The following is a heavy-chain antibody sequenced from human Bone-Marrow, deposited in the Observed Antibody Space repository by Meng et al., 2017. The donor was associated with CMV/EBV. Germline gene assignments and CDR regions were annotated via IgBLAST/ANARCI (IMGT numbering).Heavy chain of an antibody. D-gene: IGHD4-23*01. CDR2: ISWNSGSI. J-gene: IGHJ4*02. CDR1: GFTFDDYA. CDR3: AKTPTGGNSAFDY. Sequence: SLKISCAASGFTFDDYAMHWVRQAPGKGLEWVSGISWNSGSIGYADSVKGRFTISRDNAKNSLYLQMNSLRAEDTALYYCAKTPTGGNSAFDYCGQGTLVTVSS. V-gene: IGHV3-9*01.